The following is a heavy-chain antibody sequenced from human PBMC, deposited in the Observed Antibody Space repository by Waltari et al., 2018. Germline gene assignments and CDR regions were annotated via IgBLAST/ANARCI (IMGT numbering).Heavy chain of an antibody. CDR1: GFTFSSYA. CDR3: AKDEWGPFDY. V-gene: IGHV3-23*01. CDR2: ITVSGTNT. D-gene: IGHD2-8*01. J-gene: IGHJ4*02. Sequence: EVQLLESGGGLVQPGGSLRLSCAASGFTFSSYAMAWVRKVPGEGRGWVSVITVSGTNTYYADAVKGRFTISRDNSKNTLYLQVNSLRAEDTAVYYCAKDEWGPFDYWGQGTLVTVSS.